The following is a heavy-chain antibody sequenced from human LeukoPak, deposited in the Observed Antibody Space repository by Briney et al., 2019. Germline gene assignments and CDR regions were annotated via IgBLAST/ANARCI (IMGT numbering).Heavy chain of an antibody. J-gene: IGHJ4*02. CDR2: INSDGSST. CDR3: ARESSVGAHKAFDY. CDR1: RFTFSNAW. V-gene: IGHV3-74*01. Sequence: PGGSLRLSCAASRFTFSNAWMNWVRQAPGKGLVWVSRINSDGSSTSYADSVKGRFTISRDNAKNTLYLQMNGLRAEDTAVYYCARESSVGAHKAFDYWGQGTLVTVSS. D-gene: IGHD1-26*01.